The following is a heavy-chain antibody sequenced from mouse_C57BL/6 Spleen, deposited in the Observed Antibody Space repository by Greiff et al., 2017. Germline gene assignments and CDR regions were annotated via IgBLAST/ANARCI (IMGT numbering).Heavy chain of an antibody. V-gene: IGHV1-54*01. CDR2: INPGSGGT. D-gene: IGHD2-1*01. Sequence: VQLQQSGAELVRPGTSVKVSCKASGYAFTNYLIEWVKQRPGQGLEWIGVINPGSGGTNYNEKFKGKATLTADKSSSTAYMQLNSLTSEDSAVYFCARGDYGNTWFAYWGQGTLVTVSA. CDR3: ARGDYGNTWFAY. CDR1: GYAFTNYL. J-gene: IGHJ3*01.